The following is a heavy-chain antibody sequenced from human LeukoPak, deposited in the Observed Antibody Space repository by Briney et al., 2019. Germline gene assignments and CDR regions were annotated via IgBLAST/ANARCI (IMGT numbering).Heavy chain of an antibody. CDR3: ARANDYSNSLPYYYYYYGMDV. V-gene: IGHV3-33*01. D-gene: IGHD4-11*01. J-gene: IGHJ6*02. Sequence: GRSLRLSCAASGFTFSSYGMQWVRQAPGKGLEWVAVIWYDGSNKYYADSVKGGFTISRDNPKNTPYLQMTSLRDDDTAVYYCARANDYSNSLPYYYYYYGMDVWGQGTTVTVSS. CDR1: GFTFSSYG. CDR2: IWYDGSNK.